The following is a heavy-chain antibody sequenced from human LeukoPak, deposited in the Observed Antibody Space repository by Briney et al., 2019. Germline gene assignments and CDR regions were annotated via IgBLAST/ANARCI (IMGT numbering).Heavy chain of an antibody. D-gene: IGHD6-19*01. Sequence: NSGGSLRLSCAASGFTFSSYWMNWVRQAPGKGLEWVSSISSSSSYIYYADSVKGRFTISRDNAKNSLYLQMNSLRAEDTAVYYCARDPSSGDPFDYWGQGTLVTVSS. J-gene: IGHJ4*02. CDR3: ARDPSSGDPFDY. CDR1: GFTFSSYW. V-gene: IGHV3-21*01. CDR2: ISSSSSYI.